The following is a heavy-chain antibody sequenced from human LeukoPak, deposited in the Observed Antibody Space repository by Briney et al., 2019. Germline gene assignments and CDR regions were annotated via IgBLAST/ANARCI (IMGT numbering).Heavy chain of an antibody. Sequence: ASVKVSCKASGYTFTSYAMNWVRQAPGQGLEWMGWINTNTGNPTYAQGFTGRFVFSLDTSVSTAYLQISSLKAEDTAVYYCASTSTDFWSGTYNWFDPWGQGTLVTASS. V-gene: IGHV7-4-1*02. CDR2: INTNTGNP. J-gene: IGHJ5*02. CDR1: GYTFTSYA. CDR3: ASTSTDFWSGTYNWFDP. D-gene: IGHD3-3*01.